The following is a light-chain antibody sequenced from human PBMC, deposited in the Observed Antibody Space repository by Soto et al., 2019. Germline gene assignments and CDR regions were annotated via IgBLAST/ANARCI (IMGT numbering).Light chain of an antibody. CDR3: QQFSLYWA. CDR2: NAD. Sequence: DIQMTQSPSPLSASVGDRVTITCRASQDINRWLAWYQQKPGKAPKILIYNADTLESGVPSRFSGGGYGTEFILTISSLQPDDFATYYCQQFSLYWALGQGTKVDIK. J-gene: IGKJ1*01. V-gene: IGKV1-5*01. CDR1: QDINRW.